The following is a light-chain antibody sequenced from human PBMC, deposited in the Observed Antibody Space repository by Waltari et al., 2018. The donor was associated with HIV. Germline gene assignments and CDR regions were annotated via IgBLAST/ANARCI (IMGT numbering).Light chain of an antibody. Sequence: QSVLTQPPSASGTPGQRVTISCSGSSSKIGSNTVNWYQQLLGTAPKLLIYSNNQRPSGVPDRFSGSNSGTSASLAISGLQSEDEADYYCAAWHDSLNGSWVFGGGTKLTVL. CDR2: SNN. J-gene: IGLJ3*02. CDR3: AAWHDSLNGSWV. V-gene: IGLV1-44*01. CDR1: SSKIGSNT.